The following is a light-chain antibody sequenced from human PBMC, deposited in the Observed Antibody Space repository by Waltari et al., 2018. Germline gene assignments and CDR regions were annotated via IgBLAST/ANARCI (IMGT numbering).Light chain of an antibody. CDR1: DLGSKS. CDR3: QVWDSSSDHWV. CDR2: YDT. J-gene: IGLJ3*02. Sequence: SYVLTQPPSMSVAPRKTTRITCGGNDLGSKSVNWYQQKPGQAPVLVIYYDTDRPSGIPERFSGSNSGDTATLTISRVEAGDEADYYCQVWDSSSDHWVFGGGTKLTVL. V-gene: IGLV3-21*04.